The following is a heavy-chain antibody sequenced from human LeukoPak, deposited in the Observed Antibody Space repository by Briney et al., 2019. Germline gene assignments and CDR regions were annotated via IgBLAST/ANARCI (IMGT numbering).Heavy chain of an antibody. CDR3: ARDGGYCSGGSCYSEYYFDY. CDR2: ISYDGSNK. V-gene: IGHV3-30*03. Sequence: GGSLRLSCAASGFTFSSYGMHWVRQAPGKGLEWVAVISYDGSNKYYADSVKGRFTISRDNSKNTLYLQMGSLRAEDMAVYYCARDGGYCSGGSCYSEYYFDYWGQGTLVTVSS. D-gene: IGHD2-15*01. J-gene: IGHJ4*02. CDR1: GFTFSSYG.